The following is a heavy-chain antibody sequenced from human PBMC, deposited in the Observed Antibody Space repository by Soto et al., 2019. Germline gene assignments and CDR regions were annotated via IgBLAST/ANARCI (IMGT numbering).Heavy chain of an antibody. D-gene: IGHD3-3*01. J-gene: IGHJ6*02. CDR1: GGSVSSGSYY. V-gene: IGHV4-61*01. CDR2: IYYSGST. CDR3: ARSSFGGSGYPVYYYYGMDV. Sequence: QVQLQESGPGLVKPSETLSLTCTVSGGSVSSGSYYWSWIRQPPGKGLEWIGYIYYSGSTNYNPSLTGRVATSVDTSKNQFSPKLRSVTAADTAVYYCARSSFGGSGYPVYYYYGMDVWGQGTTVTVSS.